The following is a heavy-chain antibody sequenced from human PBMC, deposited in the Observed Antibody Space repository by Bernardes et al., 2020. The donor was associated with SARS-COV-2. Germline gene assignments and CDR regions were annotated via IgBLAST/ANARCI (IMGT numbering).Heavy chain of an antibody. CDR1: GFTFSGSA. Sequence: GSLRLSCEASGFTFSGSAMHWVRQASGKGLEWVGRIKTKGEGYATAYAATVRGRFTVSRDDSSNTAYLQMSSLKSEDTAVYYCTSLAFYASSGYYSAYWGQGTLVTVSS. CDR3: TSLAFYASSGYYSAY. CDR2: IKTKGEGYAT. J-gene: IGHJ4*02. D-gene: IGHD3-22*01. V-gene: IGHV3-73*01.